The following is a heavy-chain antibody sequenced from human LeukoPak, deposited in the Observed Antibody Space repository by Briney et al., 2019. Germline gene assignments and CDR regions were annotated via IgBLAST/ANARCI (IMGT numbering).Heavy chain of an antibody. Sequence: KPGGSLRLSCAASGFTFSSYSMNWVRQAPGKGLEWVSSISSNSNYIYYADSVKGRFTISRDNAKNSLYLQMNSLRAEDTAVYYCARAKTQGIAAAGTGGYWGQGTLVTVSS. D-gene: IGHD6-13*01. CDR1: GFTFSSYS. CDR2: ISSNSNYI. CDR3: ARAKTQGIAAAGTGGY. V-gene: IGHV3-21*01. J-gene: IGHJ4*02.